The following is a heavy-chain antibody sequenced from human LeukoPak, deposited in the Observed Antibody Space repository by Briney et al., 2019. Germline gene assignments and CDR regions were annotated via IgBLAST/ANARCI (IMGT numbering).Heavy chain of an antibody. J-gene: IGHJ4*02. CDR2: INPSGGST. V-gene: IGHV1-46*01. Sequence: ASVKVSCKASGYTFTSYYTHWVRQAPGQGLEWMGIINPSGGSTSYAQKFQGRVTMTRDTSTSTVYMELSSLRSEDTAVYYCARVAGDVVVPDNYFDYWGQGTLVTVSS. D-gene: IGHD2-2*01. CDR1: GYTFTSYY. CDR3: ARVAGDVVVPDNYFDY.